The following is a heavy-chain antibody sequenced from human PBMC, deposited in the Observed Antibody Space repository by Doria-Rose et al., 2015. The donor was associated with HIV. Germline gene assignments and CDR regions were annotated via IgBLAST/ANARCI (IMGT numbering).Heavy chain of an antibody. CDR1: GDTFSSYV. V-gene: IGHV1-69*17. Sequence: QVQLVQSGAEVKKPGSSVKVSCRASGDTFSSYVVSWVRQAPGQGLEWMGGIIPFLGIANYAQKFQGRLTITADKSASTAYMDLSSLRSEDTAMYYCARVRGARYGYKPTTPFDYWGQGTLVTVSS. J-gene: IGHJ4*02. CDR3: ARVRGARYGYKPTTPFDY. CDR2: IIPFLGIA. D-gene: IGHD5-18*01.